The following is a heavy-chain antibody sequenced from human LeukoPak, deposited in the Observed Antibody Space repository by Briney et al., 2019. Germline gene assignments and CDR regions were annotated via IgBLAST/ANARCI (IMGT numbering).Heavy chain of an antibody. D-gene: IGHD1-26*01. Sequence: SETLSLTCTVSGGSISIYYWNWIRQPPGKGLGWIGYIHYSGSTDYNPSLKSRVTISLDTSKSQISLRLSSVTAADTAVYYCARQVYSGTHYFDYWGQGTLVTVSS. CDR3: ARQVYSGTHYFDY. CDR2: IHYSGST. CDR1: GGSISIYY. V-gene: IGHV4-59*08. J-gene: IGHJ4*02.